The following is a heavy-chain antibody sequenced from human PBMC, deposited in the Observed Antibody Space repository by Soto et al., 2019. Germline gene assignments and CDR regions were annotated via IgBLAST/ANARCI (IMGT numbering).Heavy chain of an antibody. CDR3: ARGPPYYDFWSGYYPSRYFDY. D-gene: IGHD3-3*01. CDR2: TYYRSKWHN. Sequence: SQTLSLTCAISGDSVSSNSAAWNWTRQSPSRGLEWLGRTYYRSKWHNEYAVSVRSRITINPDTSKNQFSLKLSSVTAADTAGYYCARGPPYYDFWSGYYPSRYFDYWGHGTLVTVSS. CDR1: GDSVSSNSAA. J-gene: IGHJ4*01. V-gene: IGHV6-1*01.